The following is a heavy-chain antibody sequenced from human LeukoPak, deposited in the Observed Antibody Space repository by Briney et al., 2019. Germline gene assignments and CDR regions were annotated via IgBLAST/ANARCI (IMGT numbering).Heavy chain of an antibody. D-gene: IGHD3-9*01. J-gene: IGHJ4*02. V-gene: IGHV3-21*01. Sequence: GGSLRLSCAASGFTFSGYSMNWVRQAPGKGLEWVSSISSSSSYIYYADSVKGRFTISRDNAKNSLYLQMNSLRAEDTAVYYCARRDILTGYQDYWGQGNLVTVSS. CDR1: GFTFSGYS. CDR3: ARRDILTGYQDY. CDR2: ISSSSSYI.